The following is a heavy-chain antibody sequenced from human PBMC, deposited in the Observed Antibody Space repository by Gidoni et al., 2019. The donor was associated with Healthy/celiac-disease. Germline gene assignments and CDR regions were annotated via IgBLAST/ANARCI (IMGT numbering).Heavy chain of an antibody. CDR1: GFTFSSYS. CDR2: ISGSSSYI. CDR3: ARGPDAFDI. J-gene: IGHJ3*02. V-gene: IGHV3-21*01. Sequence: EVQPVESGGGLVKPGGSLRLSCAPSGFTFSSYSMNWVRQAPGKGSGWGSSISGSSSYICYADSVEGRVTISRDNAKNSLYLQMDSLRAEDTAVYYCARGPDAFDILGQGTMVTVSS.